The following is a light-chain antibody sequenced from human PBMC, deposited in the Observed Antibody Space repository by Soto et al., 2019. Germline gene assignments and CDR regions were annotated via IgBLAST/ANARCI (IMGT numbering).Light chain of an antibody. Sequence: MWLRKSHSTLSSFVGERVTITCRASQSIGRWLAWYQQKPGKAPKLLIYDASSFESGVPSRFSGSGSGTEFTLTISSLQPEDFAVYYCQQYKNCPPSMTFGQGTKVEIK. V-gene: IGKV1-5*01. CDR3: QQYKNCPPSMT. CDR2: DAS. J-gene: IGKJ1*01. CDR1: QSIGRW.